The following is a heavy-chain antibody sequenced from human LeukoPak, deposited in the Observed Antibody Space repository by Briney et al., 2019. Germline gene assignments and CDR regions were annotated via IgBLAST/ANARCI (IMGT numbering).Heavy chain of an antibody. V-gene: IGHV3-21*06. CDR1: GSTFNSHG. CDR3: AREYSSSHYYYYYMDV. D-gene: IGHD6-6*01. Sequence: GGSLRLSCAASGSTFNSHGMNWVRQAPGKGLGWVSGISGSGGNTFYADFVKGRFTISRDNAKNSLYLQMNSLRAEDTAVYYCAREYSSSHYYYYYMDVWGKGTTVTISS. CDR2: ISGSGGNT. J-gene: IGHJ6*03.